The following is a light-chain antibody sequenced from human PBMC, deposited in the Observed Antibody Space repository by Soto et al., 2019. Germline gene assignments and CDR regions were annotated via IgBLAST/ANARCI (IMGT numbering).Light chain of an antibody. V-gene: IGLV7-43*01. CDR1: AGAVTSAYY. J-gene: IGLJ2*01. CDR3: LLYYGGAQVL. CDR2: STS. Sequence: QTVVTQEPSLTVSPGGTVTLTCASSAGAVTSAYYTNWLQQKPGQAPRALIYSTSEKQSWTPARFSGSLLGGKAALTLSAAQPEDEADYYCLLYYGGAQVLFGGGTKVTVL.